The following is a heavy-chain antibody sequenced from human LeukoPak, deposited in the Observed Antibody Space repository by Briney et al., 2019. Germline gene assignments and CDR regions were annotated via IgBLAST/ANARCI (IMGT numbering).Heavy chain of an antibody. V-gene: IGHV1-46*01. CDR3: ARKYSYNSGGLDH. CDR2: INPSGGSP. Sequence: ASVKLSCKASGYTFASHYMHWVRQAPGQGLEWMGVINPSGGSPTYAQKFQGRVNMTRDTSTSTFYMELSSLRSEDTAMYYCARKYSYNSGGLDHWGQGALVTVPS. D-gene: IGHD6-19*01. CDR1: GYTFASHY. J-gene: IGHJ4*02.